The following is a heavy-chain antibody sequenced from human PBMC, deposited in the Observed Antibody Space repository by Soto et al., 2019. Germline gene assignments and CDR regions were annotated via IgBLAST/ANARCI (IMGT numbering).Heavy chain of an antibody. V-gene: IGHV3-23*01. CDR2: ISGSGGST. D-gene: IGHD3-3*01. CDR3: AKDTTGRFLEWLQYFDY. CDR1: GFTFSSYA. J-gene: IGHJ4*02. Sequence: EVQLLESGGGLVQPGGSLRLSCAASGFTFSSYAMSWVRQAPGKGLEWVSAISGSGGSTYYADSVKGRFTISRDNSKNTLYLQMNSLRAEDTAVYYCAKDTTGRFLEWLQYFDYWGQGTLVTVSS.